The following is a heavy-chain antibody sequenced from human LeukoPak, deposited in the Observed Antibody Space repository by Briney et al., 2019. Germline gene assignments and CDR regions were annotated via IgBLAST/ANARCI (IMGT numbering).Heavy chain of an antibody. CDR3: ARERGRTYPRNYFDY. CDR1: GGSFSGYY. V-gene: IGHV4-34*01. D-gene: IGHD1-1*01. CDR2: INHSEST. J-gene: IGHJ4*02. Sequence: PSETLSLTCAVYGGSFSGYYWSWIRQPPGKGLEWIGEINHSESTNYNPSLKSRVTISVDTSKNQFSLKLSSVTAADTAVYYCARERGRTYPRNYFDYWGQGTLVTVSS.